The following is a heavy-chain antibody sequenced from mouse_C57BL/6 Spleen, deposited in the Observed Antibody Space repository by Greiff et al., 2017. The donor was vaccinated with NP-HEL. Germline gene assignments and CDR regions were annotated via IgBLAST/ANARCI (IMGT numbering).Heavy chain of an antibody. J-gene: IGHJ3*01. D-gene: IGHD3-2*02. V-gene: IGHV1-64*01. Sequence: VQLQQPGAELVKPGASVKLSCKASGYTFTSYWMHWVKQRPGQGLEWIGMIYPNSGSTNYNEKFKSKATLTVDKSSSTAYMQLSSLTSEDSAVYDCARGGNGGQRRPFADWGQGTLVTVSA. CDR2: IYPNSGST. CDR1: GYTFTSYW. CDR3: ARGGNGGQRRPFAD.